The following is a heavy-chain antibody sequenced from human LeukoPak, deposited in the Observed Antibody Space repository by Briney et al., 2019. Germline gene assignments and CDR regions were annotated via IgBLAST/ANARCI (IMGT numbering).Heavy chain of an antibody. CDR3: AKKTASTGWEPFDY. D-gene: IGHD2-8*02. CDR2: ISGSGGST. CDR1: GFSFSSYA. J-gene: IGHJ4*02. V-gene: IGHV3-23*01. Sequence: PGRSLRLSCAASGFSFSSYAMTWVRQAPGKGLEWVSAISGSGGSTAYADSVKGRFTISRDNSKNTLFPQMNSLRAEDTAVYYCAKKTASTGWEPFDYWGQGTLVTVS.